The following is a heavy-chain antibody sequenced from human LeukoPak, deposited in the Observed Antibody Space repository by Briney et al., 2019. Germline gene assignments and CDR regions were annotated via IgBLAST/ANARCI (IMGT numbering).Heavy chain of an antibody. Sequence: PGRSLRLSCATSGFTFSSYGMHWVRQAPGKGLEWVSDISSSGSYIDYADYVKCRLTISRDNAKNSLFLKMSSLRVEDTAVYYCARYLIADGAFAIWGQGTMVPVSS. CDR2: ISSSGSYI. D-gene: IGHD2-21*01. CDR1: GFTFSSYG. CDR3: ARYLIADGAFAI. V-gene: IGHV3-21*01. J-gene: IGHJ3*02.